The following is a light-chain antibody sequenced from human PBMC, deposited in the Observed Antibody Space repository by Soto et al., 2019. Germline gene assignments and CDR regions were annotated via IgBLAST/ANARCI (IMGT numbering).Light chain of an antibody. CDR2: EVS. Sequence: QSVLTQPASVSGSPGQSITFSCTGTSSDIGGYNFVSWYQQHPGKAPKLMIYEVSHRPSGVSNRFSGSKSGNTASLTISGLQAVDEADYYCSSYTSSNTVVFGGGTKLTVL. V-gene: IGLV2-14*01. CDR1: SSDIGGYNF. J-gene: IGLJ2*01. CDR3: SSYTSSNTVV.